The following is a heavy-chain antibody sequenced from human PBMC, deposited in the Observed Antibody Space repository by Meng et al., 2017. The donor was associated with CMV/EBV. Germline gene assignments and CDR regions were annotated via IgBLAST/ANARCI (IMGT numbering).Heavy chain of an antibody. Sequence: ASVKVSCKASGYTFTGYYMHWVRQAPGQGLEWMGWINPNSGGTNYAQKFQGRVTMTRDTSISTAYMELSRLRSDDTAVYYCARDRHMVRGVIGRREGMDVWGQGTTVT. CDR2: INPNSGGT. V-gene: IGHV1-2*02. CDR1: GYTFTGYY. D-gene: IGHD3-10*01. J-gene: IGHJ6*02. CDR3: ARDRHMVRGVIGRREGMDV.